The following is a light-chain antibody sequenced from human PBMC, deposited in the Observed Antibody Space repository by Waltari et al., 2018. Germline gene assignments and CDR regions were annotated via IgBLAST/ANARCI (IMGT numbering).Light chain of an antibody. V-gene: IGLV4-69*01. J-gene: IGLJ3*02. CDR1: SGHSSNV. CDR2: VNSDGSH. CDR3: QTGGHGTWV. Sequence: QLVLTQSPSASASLGASVKLTCTLSSGHSSNVIAWLQQQPEKGPRYLMKVNSDGSHSKGEKIPVRFAGSSSGTEHYLTISSLQAEDEADYYCQTGGHGTWVFGGGTKLTVL.